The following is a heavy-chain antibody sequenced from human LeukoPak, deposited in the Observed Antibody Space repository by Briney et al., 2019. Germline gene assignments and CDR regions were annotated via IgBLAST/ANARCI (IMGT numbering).Heavy chain of an antibody. CDR3: ARGPGQWLTTFDY. CDR2: INWNGGST. Sequence: RGSLRLSCAASGFTFDDYGMSWVRQAPGKELESVSGINWNGGSTGYADSVKGRFTISRDNAKNSLYLQMNSLRAEDTALYYCARGPGQWLTTFDYWGQGTLVTVSS. D-gene: IGHD6-19*01. CDR1: GFTFDDYG. J-gene: IGHJ4*02. V-gene: IGHV3-20*04.